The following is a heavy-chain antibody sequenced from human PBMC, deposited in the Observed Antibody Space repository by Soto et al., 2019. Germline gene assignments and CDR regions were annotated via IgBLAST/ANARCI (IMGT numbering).Heavy chain of an antibody. CDR1: LSGDF. CDR3: ARDERGSIRAGSTVTAV. Sequence: LSGDFGHRLLHTPRKGLEWMGWINPNSGGTNYAQKFQGWVTMTRDTSISTAYMELSRLRSDDTAVYYCARDERGSIRAGSTVTAVRRKGSTVTVSS. D-gene: IGHD2-15*01. V-gene: IGHV1-2*04. CDR2: INPNSGGT. J-gene: IGHJ6*04.